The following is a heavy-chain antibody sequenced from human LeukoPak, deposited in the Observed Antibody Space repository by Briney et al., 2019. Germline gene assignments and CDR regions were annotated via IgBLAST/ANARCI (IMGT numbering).Heavy chain of an antibody. V-gene: IGHV3-30-3*01. CDR1: GFTFNSYS. CDR2: ISDDETYK. Sequence: GGSLRLSCAASGFTFNSYSMHWVRQAPGKGLEWVTAISDDETYKFYADSVKGRFTISRDNSKNTLYLQMNSLRAEDTAVYYCARDSPNYYDSSGAFDIWGQGTMVTVSS. CDR3: ARDSPNYYDSSGAFDI. J-gene: IGHJ3*02. D-gene: IGHD3-22*01.